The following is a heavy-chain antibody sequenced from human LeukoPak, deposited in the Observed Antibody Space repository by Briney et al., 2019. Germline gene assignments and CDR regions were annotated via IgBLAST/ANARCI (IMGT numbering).Heavy chain of an antibody. CDR3: AKDYSWGWDY. CDR1: GFTFSSHA. J-gene: IGHJ4*02. Sequence: GGSLRLSCAASGFTFSSHAMHWVRQALGKGLEWVAVVSYDGSNKYYADSVKGRFTISRDNSKNTLYLQMDSLRAEDTAVYYCAKDYSWGWDYWGQGTLVTVSS. CDR2: VSYDGSNK. D-gene: IGHD5-18*01. V-gene: IGHV3-30-3*01.